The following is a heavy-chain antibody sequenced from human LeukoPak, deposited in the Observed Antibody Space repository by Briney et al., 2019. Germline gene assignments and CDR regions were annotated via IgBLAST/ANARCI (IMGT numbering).Heavy chain of an antibody. J-gene: IGHJ4*02. D-gene: IGHD6-19*01. V-gene: IGHV3-23*01. Sequence: GGSLRLSCAASGFTFSNYAMSGVRQAPGKGLEWVSAINDSGGSTYYADSVKGRLTISRDNSKNTLYLQMNSLRAEDTAVYYCAKPAISSRGWYYDYWGQGTLVTVSS. CDR2: INDSGGST. CDR1: GFTFSNYA. CDR3: AKPAISSRGWYYDY.